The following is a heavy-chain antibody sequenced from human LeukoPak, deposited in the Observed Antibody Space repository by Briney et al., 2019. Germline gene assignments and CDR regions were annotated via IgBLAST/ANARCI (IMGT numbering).Heavy chain of an antibody. CDR2: INPNSGGT. D-gene: IGHD7-27*01. CDR3: AREEQSPNWGSESDAFDI. J-gene: IGHJ3*02. CDR1: GYTFTSYG. V-gene: IGHV1-2*02. Sequence: ASVKVSCKASGYTFTSYGISWVRQAPGQGLEWMGWINPNSGGTNYAQKFQGRVTMTRDTSISTAYMELSRLRSDDTAVYYCAREEQSPNWGSESDAFDIWGQGTMVTVSS.